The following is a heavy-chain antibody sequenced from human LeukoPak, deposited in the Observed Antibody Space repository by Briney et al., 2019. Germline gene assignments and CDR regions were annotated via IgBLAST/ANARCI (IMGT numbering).Heavy chain of an antibody. V-gene: IGHV4-4*07. D-gene: IGHD6-19*01. CDR3: ARDPMAGTFRAFDS. J-gene: IGHJ3*02. CDR1: GGSISSYY. CDR2: IYSRGST. Sequence: SEALSLTCTVSGGSISSYYWSWIRQPAGKGLEWIGRIYSRGSTNYNPSLQSRVTMSVDTSKNQISLKLNSVTAADTAVYYCARDPMAGTFRAFDSWGQGAMVTVSS.